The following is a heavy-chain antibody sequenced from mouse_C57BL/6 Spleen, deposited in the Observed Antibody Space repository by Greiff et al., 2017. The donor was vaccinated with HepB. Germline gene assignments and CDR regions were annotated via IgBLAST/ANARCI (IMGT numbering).Heavy chain of an antibody. CDR2: ISYDGSN. V-gene: IGHV3-6*01. CDR3: ARGDWYPSLNY. J-gene: IGHJ2*01. CDR1: GYSITSGYY. D-gene: IGHD1-1*02. Sequence: EVQRVESGPGLVKPSQSLSLTCSVTGYSITSGYYWNWIRQFPGNKLEWMGYISYDGSNNYNPSLKNRISITRDTSKNQFFLKLNSVTTEDTATYYCARGDWYPSLNYWGQGTTLTVSS.